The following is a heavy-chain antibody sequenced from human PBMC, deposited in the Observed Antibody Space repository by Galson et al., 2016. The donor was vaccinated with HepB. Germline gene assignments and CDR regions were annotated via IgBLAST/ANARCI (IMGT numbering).Heavy chain of an antibody. CDR3: AKTDWMDP. CDR2: IYLAGST. CDR1: GFPVSDNY. Sequence: SLRLSCAASGFPVSDNYMTWVRQAPGKGLECVAVIYLAGSTFYADSVRGRFTISRDNAKNKVFLEMNSLRAEDTAIYYCAKTDWMDPWGQGTLVTVSS. J-gene: IGHJ5*02. V-gene: IGHV3-53*01.